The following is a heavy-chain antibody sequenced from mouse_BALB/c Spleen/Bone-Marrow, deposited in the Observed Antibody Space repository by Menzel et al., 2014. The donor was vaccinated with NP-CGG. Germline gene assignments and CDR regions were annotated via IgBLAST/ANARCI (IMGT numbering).Heavy chain of an antibody. CDR2: INNNGGST. Sequence: VQLQQSGGGLVQPGGSLKLSCVASGFTFSSYGMSWVRQTPDKRLELVATINNNGGSTYYPDSVKGQFTISRDNAKNTLYLQMSSLKSEDTAMYYCARVCGWYFDVWGAGTTVTVSS. V-gene: IGHV5-6-3*01. CDR3: ARVCGWYFDV. J-gene: IGHJ1*01. CDR1: GFTFSSYG.